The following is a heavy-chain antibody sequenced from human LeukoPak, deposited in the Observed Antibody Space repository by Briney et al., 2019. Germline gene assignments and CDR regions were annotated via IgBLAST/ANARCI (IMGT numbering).Heavy chain of an antibody. Sequence: ASVKASCKTSGYTFTTYGVTWVRQAPRQGLEWMGWISAYNGDTQYAQKFQDRFTMTTDISTNTATMELRGLRSDDTAVYYCARDHSSSCQLLDFWGQGTLVTISS. V-gene: IGHV1-18*01. J-gene: IGHJ4*02. CDR2: ISAYNGDT. CDR1: GYTFTTYG. CDR3: ARDHSSSCQLLDF. D-gene: IGHD6-13*01.